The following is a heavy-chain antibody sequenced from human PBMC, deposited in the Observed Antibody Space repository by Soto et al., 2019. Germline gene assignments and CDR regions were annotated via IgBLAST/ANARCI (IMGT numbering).Heavy chain of an antibody. CDR2: ISGGSSYT. V-gene: IGHV3-11*06. D-gene: IGHD3-3*01. CDR1: GFSFGDSY. J-gene: IGHJ4*02. CDR3: AKTILAASGYYFGH. Sequence: QVQLVESGGGLVKPGGSLRLACAASGFSFGDSYMSWVRQAPGKGLEWLSYISGGSSYTNYADSVKGRFTISRDNAKRSPYLEMHSPRADDTAVYYCAKTILAASGYYFGHWGQGNLVTVSS.